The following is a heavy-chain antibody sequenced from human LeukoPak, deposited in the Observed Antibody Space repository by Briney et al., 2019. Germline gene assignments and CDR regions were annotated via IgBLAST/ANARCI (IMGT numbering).Heavy chain of an antibody. Sequence: GESLKISCKGSGYTFTSYFLHWVRQAPGQGLEWMGWINPNSGGTNYAQKFQGRVTMTRDTSISTAYMELSRLRSDDTAEYYCARALYYDSSGYYSSSYYYFQHWGQGTLVTVSS. CDR3: ARALYYDSSGYYSSSYYYFQH. J-gene: IGHJ1*01. CDR2: INPNSGGT. V-gene: IGHV1-2*02. CDR1: GYTFTSYF. D-gene: IGHD3-22*01.